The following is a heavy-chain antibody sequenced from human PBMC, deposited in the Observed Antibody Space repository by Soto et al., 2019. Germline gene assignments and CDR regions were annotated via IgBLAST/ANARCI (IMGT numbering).Heavy chain of an antibody. V-gene: IGHV4-30-2*01. CDR1: GGSISSGGYS. J-gene: IGHJ6*02. Sequence: SETLSLTCAVSGGSISSGGYSWSWIRQPPGKGLEWIGYIYHSGSTYYNPSLKSRVTISVDRSKNQFSLKLSSVTAADTAMLYCATQGFYRMGVWGRGTTVTVSS. CDR2: IYHSGST. CDR3: ATQGFYRMGV.